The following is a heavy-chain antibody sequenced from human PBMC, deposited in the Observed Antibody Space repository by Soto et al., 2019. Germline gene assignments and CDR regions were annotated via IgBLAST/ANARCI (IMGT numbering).Heavy chain of an antibody. J-gene: IGHJ6*02. CDR2: ISGYNGKT. V-gene: IGHV1-18*01. Sequence: QVQLVQSGNEVKKPGASVNVSCKASGYSFTRYGISWVRQAPGQGLEWMGWISGYNGKTKYAQKLQGRVSMTTDTSTSTAYLELRSLGSDDTAVYYCAREGDRPYYHYGMDVWGQGTTVTVSS. CDR1: GYSFTRYG. D-gene: IGHD3-16*01. CDR3: AREGDRPYYHYGMDV.